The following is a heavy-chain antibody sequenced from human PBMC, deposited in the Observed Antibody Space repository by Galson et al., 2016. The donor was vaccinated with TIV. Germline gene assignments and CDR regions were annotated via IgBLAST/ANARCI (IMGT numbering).Heavy chain of an antibody. CDR1: GYRITNYW. V-gene: IGHV5-51*01. Sequence: QSGAEVKKPGESLKISCQASGYRITNYWIGWVRQMPGKGLEWVGIFYPGDGSTKYSPSFQGRVTISADKSSNAANLQLRSLKASDTAIDYCVSPLWILELAFSWGQGTLVTVSS. D-gene: IGHD3-3*02. J-gene: IGHJ4*02. CDR3: VSPLWILELAFS. CDR2: FYPGDGST.